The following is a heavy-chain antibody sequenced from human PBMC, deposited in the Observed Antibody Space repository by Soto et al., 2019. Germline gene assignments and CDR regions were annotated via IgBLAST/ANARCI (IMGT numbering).Heavy chain of an antibody. D-gene: IGHD3-22*01. CDR3: ARGLDYYDSSGYFITYYFDF. J-gene: IGHJ4*02. V-gene: IGHV1-2*02. CDR2: INPNSGGT. CDR1: GYTFTGYH. Sequence: GASVKVSCKASGYTFTGYHMHWVRQAPGQGLEWMGWINPNSGGTNYEQKFQGRVTMTRDTSISTAYMELSRLRSDDTAVYYCARGLDYYDSSGYFITYYFDFWGQGALVTVSS.